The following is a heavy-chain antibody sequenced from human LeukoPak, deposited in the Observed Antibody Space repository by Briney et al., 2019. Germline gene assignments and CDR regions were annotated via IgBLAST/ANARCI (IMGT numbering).Heavy chain of an antibody. J-gene: IGHJ4*02. Sequence: SETLSLTCTVSGGSISRSSYYWGWIRQPPGKGLEWIGSFYYSGSTYYNPSLKSRVTISVDTSKNQFSLELSSVTAADTAMYYCTRRRRDGYNFDLWGQGTLVTVSS. CDR3: TRRRRDGYNFDL. V-gene: IGHV4-39*07. D-gene: IGHD5-24*01. CDR1: GGSISRSSYY. CDR2: FYYSGST.